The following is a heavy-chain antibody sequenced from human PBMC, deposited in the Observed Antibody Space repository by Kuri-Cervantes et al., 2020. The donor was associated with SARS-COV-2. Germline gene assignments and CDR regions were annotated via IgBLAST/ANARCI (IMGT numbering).Heavy chain of an antibody. CDR1: GFTFDDYG. Sequence: GESLKISCAASGFTFDDYGMSWVRQAPGKGLEWVSGINWNGGSTGYADSVKGRFTISRDNAKNSLYLQMSSLRAEDTALYYCARGGYSSGWFAYYFDYWGQGTLVTVSS. V-gene: IGHV3-20*04. CDR3: ARGGYSSGWFAYYFDY. CDR2: INWNGGST. D-gene: IGHD6-19*01. J-gene: IGHJ4*02.